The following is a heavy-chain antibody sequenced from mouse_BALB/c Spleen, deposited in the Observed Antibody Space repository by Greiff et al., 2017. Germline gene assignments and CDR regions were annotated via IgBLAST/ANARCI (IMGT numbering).Heavy chain of an antibody. CDR3: TILRYPFDY. CDR1: GYTFTSYW. D-gene: IGHD1-1*01. V-gene: IGHV1S22*01. J-gene: IGHJ2*01. CDR2: IYPGSGST. Sequence: LQQPGSELVRPGASVKLSCKASGYTFTSYWMHWVKQRPGQGLEWIGNIYPGSGSTNYDEKFKSKATLTVDTSSSTAYMQLSSLTSEDSAVYYCTILRYPFDYWGQGTTLTVSS.